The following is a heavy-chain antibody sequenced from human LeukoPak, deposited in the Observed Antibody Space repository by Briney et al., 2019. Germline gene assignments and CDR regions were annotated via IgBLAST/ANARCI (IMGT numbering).Heavy chain of an antibody. CDR2: AENHKTST. CDR1: GFTSSNYL. V-gene: IGHV3-74*01. J-gene: IGHJ4*02. CDR3: GGRYYDSSGSPILFDR. Sequence: GGSLILPCAASGFTSSNYLLLWVRQPPGKGLVWVSRAENHKTSTYYADCVQGRSSIPRDDATNTLDLQMNSLRAEDTAIYYCGGRYYDSSGSPILFDRWGQGTLVTVSS. D-gene: IGHD3-22*01.